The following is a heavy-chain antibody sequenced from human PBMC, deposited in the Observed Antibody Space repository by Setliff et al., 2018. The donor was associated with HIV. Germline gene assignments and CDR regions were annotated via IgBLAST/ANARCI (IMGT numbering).Heavy chain of an antibody. V-gene: IGHV3-30-3*01. D-gene: IGHD2-15*01. CDR1: GFSLSRNP. J-gene: IGHJ4*02. Sequence: PGGSLRLSCEASGFSLSRNPMHWVRQTPGKGLEWVALISNDGVGDAYADSVRGRFTISRDNSKNTLYLQMNTLRPGDTAVYYCAALAAVFDYWGQGTVVTVSS. CDR2: ISNDGVGD. CDR3: AALAAVFDY.